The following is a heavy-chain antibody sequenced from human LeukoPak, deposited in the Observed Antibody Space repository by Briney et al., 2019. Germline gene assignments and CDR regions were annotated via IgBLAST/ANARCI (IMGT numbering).Heavy chain of an antibody. Sequence: PGGSLRLSCAASGFTVSSNYMSWVRQAPGKGLEWVSIIYSGGSTFYADSVKGRFTISRDNSKNTLYLQMNSLRAEDTAVYYCARGRGPTVSPMGRYYYYYMDVWGKGTTVTVSS. CDR1: GFTVSSNY. V-gene: IGHV3-53*05. CDR3: ARGRGPTVSPMGRYYYYYMDV. J-gene: IGHJ6*03. D-gene: IGHD4-11*01. CDR2: IYSGGST.